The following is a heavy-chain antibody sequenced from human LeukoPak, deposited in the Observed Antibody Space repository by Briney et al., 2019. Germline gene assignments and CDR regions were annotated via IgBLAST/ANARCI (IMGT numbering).Heavy chain of an antibody. J-gene: IGHJ4*02. D-gene: IGHD4-11*01. V-gene: IGHV1-3*01. CDR2: INAGNGNT. CDR1: GYSFTNYY. CDR3: ARDDNYGIFVNVDY. Sequence: ASVKVSCKTSGYSFTNYYMHWVRQAPGQRLEWMGWINAGNGNTKYSQEFQGRVTITRDTSASTAYMELSSLRSDDTAVYYCARDDNYGIFVNVDYWGQGTLVTVSS.